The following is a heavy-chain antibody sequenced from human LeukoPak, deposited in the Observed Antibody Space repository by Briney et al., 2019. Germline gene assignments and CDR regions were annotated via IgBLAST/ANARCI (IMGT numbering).Heavy chain of an antibody. D-gene: IGHD3-10*01. J-gene: IGHJ4*02. Sequence: GGSLRLSCAASGFTFSSYSMNWVRQAPGRGREWVSSISSSSSYIYYADSVKGRFTIARDNAKNSLYLQMNSLRAEDTAVYYCARVGGATIDYWGQGTLVSVSS. CDR2: ISSSSSYI. CDR3: ARVGGATIDY. CDR1: GFTFSSYS. V-gene: IGHV3-21*01.